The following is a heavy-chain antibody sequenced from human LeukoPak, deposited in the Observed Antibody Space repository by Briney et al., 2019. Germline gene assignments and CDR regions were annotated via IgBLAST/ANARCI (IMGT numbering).Heavy chain of an antibody. CDR2: ISAYNGNT. Sequence: ASVKVSCKASGYTFTSYGISWVRQAPGQELEWMGWISAYNGNTNYAQKLQGRVTMTTDTSTSTAYMELRSLRSDDTAVYYCGTYYYGSGSYGPVDYWGQGTLVTVSS. V-gene: IGHV1-18*01. J-gene: IGHJ4*02. CDR3: GTYYYGSGSYGPVDY. CDR1: GYTFTSYG. D-gene: IGHD3-10*01.